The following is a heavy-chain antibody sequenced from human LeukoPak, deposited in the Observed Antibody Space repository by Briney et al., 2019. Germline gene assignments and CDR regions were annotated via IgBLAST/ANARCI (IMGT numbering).Heavy chain of an antibody. CDR2: IIPIFGTA. CDR3: ARTTYYYDSSGLPNYYYYGMDV. Sequence: ASVKVSCKASGCTFSSYAISWVRQAPGQGLEWMGGIIPIFGTANYAQKFQGRVTITADESTSTAYMELGSLRSEDTAVYYCARTTYYYDSSGLPNYYYYGMDVWGQGTTVTVSS. V-gene: IGHV1-69*01. D-gene: IGHD3-22*01. CDR1: GCTFSSYA. J-gene: IGHJ6*02.